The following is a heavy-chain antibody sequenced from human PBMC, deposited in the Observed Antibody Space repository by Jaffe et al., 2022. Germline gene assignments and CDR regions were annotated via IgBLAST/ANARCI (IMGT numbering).Heavy chain of an antibody. CDR1: GGSISSYY. D-gene: IGHD2-15*01. J-gene: IGHJ6*03. Sequence: QVQLQESGPGLVKPSETLSLTCTVSGGSISSYYWSWIRQPPGKGLEWIGYIYYSGSTNYNPSLKSRVTISVDTSKNQFSLKLSSVTAADTAVYYCARDGKIVVVGGYYYYMDVWGKGTTVTVSS. V-gene: IGHV4-59*01. CDR2: IYYSGST. CDR3: ARDGKIVVVGGYYYYMDV.